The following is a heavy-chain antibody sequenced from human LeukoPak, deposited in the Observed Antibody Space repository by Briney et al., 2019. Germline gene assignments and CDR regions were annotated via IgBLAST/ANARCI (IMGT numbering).Heavy chain of an antibody. CDR3: ARCLHYDDAFDI. D-gene: IGHD3-22*01. V-gene: IGHV4-39*07. J-gene: IGHJ3*02. CDR1: GGSISSSSYY. Sequence: SETLSLTCTVSGGSISSSSYYWGWIRQPPGKGLEWIGSIYHSGSTYYNPSLKSRVTISVDTSKNQFSLKLSSVTAADTAVYYCARCLHYDDAFDIWGQGTMVTVSS. CDR2: IYHSGST.